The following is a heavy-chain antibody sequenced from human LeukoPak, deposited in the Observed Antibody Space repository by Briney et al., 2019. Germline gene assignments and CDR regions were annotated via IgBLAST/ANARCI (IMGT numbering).Heavy chain of an antibody. V-gene: IGHV1-24*01. D-gene: IGHD2-2*01. J-gene: IGHJ2*01. Sequence: ASVKVSCKVSGYTLTELSMHWVRQAPGKGLEWMGGFDPEDGETIYAQKFQGRVTMTEDTSTDTAYMELSSLRSEDTAVYYCATLPAAPYSYWYFDLWGRGTLVTVSS. CDR1: GYTLTELS. CDR2: FDPEDGET. CDR3: ATLPAAPYSYWYFDL.